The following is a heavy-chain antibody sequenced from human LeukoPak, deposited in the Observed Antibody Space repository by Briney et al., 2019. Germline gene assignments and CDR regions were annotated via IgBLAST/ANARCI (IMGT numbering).Heavy chain of an antibody. CDR3: ARNWFDP. V-gene: IGHV3-30*14. J-gene: IGHJ5*02. CDR1: GFTFSSYA. Sequence: GSLRLSCAASGFTFSSYAMHWVRQAPGKGLEWVAVISYDGSNKYYADSVKGRFTISRDKSKNTVYLQMNSLRFEDTAMYYCARNWFDPWGQGTLVTVSS. CDR2: ISYDGSNK.